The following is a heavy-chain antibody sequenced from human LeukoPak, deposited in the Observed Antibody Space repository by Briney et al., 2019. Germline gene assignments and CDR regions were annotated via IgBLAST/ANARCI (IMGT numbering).Heavy chain of an antibody. Sequence: GGSLRLSCAASGLTFSSYGMSWVRPAPGKGRQWVSGICVSGGTTHYADSVKGRFTISRDNSKHTPYLQMNSLGAEDTALYYCTKGFYDAGSSLSALDHWGQGTLVTV. CDR2: ICVSGGTT. V-gene: IGHV3-23*01. CDR3: TKGFYDAGSSLSALDH. D-gene: IGHD3-10*01. J-gene: IGHJ4*02. CDR1: GLTFSSYG.